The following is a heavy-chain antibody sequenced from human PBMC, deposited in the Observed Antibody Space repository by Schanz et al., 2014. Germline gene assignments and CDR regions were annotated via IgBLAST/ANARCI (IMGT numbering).Heavy chain of an antibody. V-gene: IGHV4-39*01. CDR2: IYNSGSA. CDR3: VRQLLWFGESGVDT. Sequence: QLQLQESGPGLVKPSETLSLTCTVSGGSIRRSTYYWGWIRQPPGKGLEWVASIYNSGSAYYGPSIKIRVPISVETSKTQFPLRLNSVTASDTAVYYCVRQLLWFGESGVDTWGQGTLVVVSS. J-gene: IGHJ5*02. CDR1: GGSIRRSTYY. D-gene: IGHD3-10*01.